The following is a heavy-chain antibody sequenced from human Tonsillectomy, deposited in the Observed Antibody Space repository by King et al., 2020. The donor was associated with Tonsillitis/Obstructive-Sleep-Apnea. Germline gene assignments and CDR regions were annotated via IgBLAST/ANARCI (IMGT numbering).Heavy chain of an antibody. J-gene: IGHJ3*02. D-gene: IGHD3-22*01. Sequence: VQLQESGPGLVKPSETLSLTCTVSGGSISSFYWSWVRQPPGKGLEWIGYSYYSGSTNYNPSLKSRVTISVDTSKNHFSLKLSSVTAADTAVYYCARRNYYDSSGYYLVAFDIWGQGTMVTVSS. CDR3: ARRNYYDSSGYYLVAFDI. CDR2: SYYSGST. CDR1: GGSISSFY. V-gene: IGHV4-59*01.